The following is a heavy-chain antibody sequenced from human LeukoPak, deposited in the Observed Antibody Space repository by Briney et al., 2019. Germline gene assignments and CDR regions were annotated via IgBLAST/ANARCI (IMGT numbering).Heavy chain of an antibody. CDR3: ARPRFPYYRLSGPDYYYMDV. CDR2: ISWNSGSI. Sequence: GRSLRLSCAASGFTFDDYAMHWVRQAPGKGLEWVSGISWNSGSIGYADSVKGRFTISRDNAKNSLYLQMNSLRSEDTAVYYCARPRFPYYRLSGPDYYYMDVWGKGATVTVSS. CDR1: GFTFDDYA. J-gene: IGHJ6*03. D-gene: IGHD3-10*01. V-gene: IGHV3-9*01.